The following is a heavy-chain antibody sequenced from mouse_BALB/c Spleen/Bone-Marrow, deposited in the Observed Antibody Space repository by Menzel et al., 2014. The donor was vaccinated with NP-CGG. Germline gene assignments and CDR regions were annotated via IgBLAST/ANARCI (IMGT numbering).Heavy chain of an antibody. D-gene: IGHD1-1*02. Sequence: QVQLQQSGAELAKPGASVKMSCKASGYTFTNYWMHWVKPRPGQGLEWIGYIYPSTGYTEYNQKFKDKATLTSDKSSSTAYMQLSSLTSEDSAVYYCAGGRFAYWGQGTLVTVSA. CDR2: IYPSTGYT. J-gene: IGHJ3*01. V-gene: IGHV1-7*01. CDR3: AGGRFAY. CDR1: GYTFTNYW.